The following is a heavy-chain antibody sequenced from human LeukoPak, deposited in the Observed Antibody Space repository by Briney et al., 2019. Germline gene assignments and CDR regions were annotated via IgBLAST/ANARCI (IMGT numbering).Heavy chain of an antibody. Sequence: SETLSFNCTVSGGSISSYYWSWIRQPPGKGLEWIGYIYYSGTTNYNPSLKSRVTISVDTSKNQFSLKLSSVTAADTAVYYCARGVYIAAAQYAYWGQGTLVTVSS. J-gene: IGHJ4*02. CDR2: IYYSGTT. CDR1: GGSISSYY. V-gene: IGHV4-59*01. D-gene: IGHD6-13*01. CDR3: ARGVYIAAAQYAY.